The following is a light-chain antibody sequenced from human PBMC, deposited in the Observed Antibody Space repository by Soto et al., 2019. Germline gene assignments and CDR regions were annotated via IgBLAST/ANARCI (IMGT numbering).Light chain of an antibody. CDR3: SSYTRNGPGVV. CDR2: DVT. CDR1: SSDVGGYNY. J-gene: IGLJ2*01. Sequence: QSALTQPASVSGSPGQSITISCTGTSSDVGGYNYVSWYQQHPGKAPKLMIYDVTNRPSGVSNRFSGSKSGNTASLTISGLQAEDEADYYCSSYTRNGPGVVFGGGTKLTVL. V-gene: IGLV2-14*03.